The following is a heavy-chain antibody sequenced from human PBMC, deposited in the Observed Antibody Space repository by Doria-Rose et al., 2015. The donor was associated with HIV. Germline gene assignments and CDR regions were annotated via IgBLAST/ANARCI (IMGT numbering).Heavy chain of an antibody. CDR3: ARIKSSGWYHKYYFDF. D-gene: IGHD6-13*01. CDR2: IVSDDER. CDR1: GVSLSSPGMG. J-gene: IGHJ4*02. Sequence: QITLKESGPVLVKPTETLTLTCTVSGVSLSSPGMGVSWIRQPPGKALEWLAYIVSDDERSYKTSLKSRLTISRGTSKSQVVLTMTDMNPVDTATYYCARIKSSGWYHKYYFDFWGQGTLVIVSA. V-gene: IGHV2-26*01.